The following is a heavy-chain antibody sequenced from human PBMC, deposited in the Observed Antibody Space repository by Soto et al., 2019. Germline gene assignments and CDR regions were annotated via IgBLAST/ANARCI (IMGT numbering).Heavy chain of an antibody. V-gene: IGHV3-30*18. D-gene: IGHD3-22*01. J-gene: IGHJ6*02. CDR2: ISYDGSNK. CDR1: GFTFSSYG. CDR3: AKKKKGSGYWEGYYYYGMDV. Sequence: PGGSLRLSCAASGFTFSSYGMHWVRQAPGKGLEWVAVISYDGSNKYYADSVKGRFTISRDNSKNTLYLQMNSLRAEDTAVYYCAKKKKGSGYWEGYYYYGMDVWGQGTTVTVSS.